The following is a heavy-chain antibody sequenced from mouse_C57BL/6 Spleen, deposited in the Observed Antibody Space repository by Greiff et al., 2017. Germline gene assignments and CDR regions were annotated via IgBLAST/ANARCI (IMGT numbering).Heavy chain of an antibody. CDR1: GFTFSSYA. CDR3: ARANWVDFDY. J-gene: IGHJ2*01. V-gene: IGHV5-4*01. D-gene: IGHD4-1*02. CDR2: ISDGGSYT. Sequence: EVYLVESGGGLVKPGGSLKLSCAASGFTFSSYAMSWVRQTPEKRLEWVATISDGGSYTYYPDNVKGRFTISRDNAKNNLYLQMSHLKSEDTAMYYCARANWVDFDYWGQGTTLTVSS.